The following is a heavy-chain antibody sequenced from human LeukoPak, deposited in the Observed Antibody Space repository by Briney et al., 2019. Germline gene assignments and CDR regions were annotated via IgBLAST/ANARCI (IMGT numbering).Heavy chain of an antibody. V-gene: IGHV3-23*01. J-gene: IGHJ4*02. D-gene: IGHD3-10*01. Sequence: PGGSLRLSCAASGFTFSSYAMSWVRQAPGKGLEWVSAISGSGGSTYYADSVKGRFTISRDNSKNTLYLQMNSLRAEDTAVYYCAKSGYYYGSGSYKDRYYFDYWGQGTLVTVSS. CDR3: AKSGYYYGSGSYKDRYYFDY. CDR1: GFTFSSYA. CDR2: ISGSGGST.